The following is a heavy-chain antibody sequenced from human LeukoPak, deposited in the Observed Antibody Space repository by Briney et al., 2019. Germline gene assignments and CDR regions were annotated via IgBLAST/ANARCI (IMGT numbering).Heavy chain of an antibody. CDR2: IYTSGST. J-gene: IGHJ5*02. CDR1: GGSISSYY. D-gene: IGHD2-2*01. Sequence: SETLSLTCTVSGGSISSYYWSWIRQPPGKGLEWIGYIYTSGSTNYNPSLKSRVTISVDTSKNQFSLKLSSVTAADTAVYYCARVQIVVVPAAKVWFDPWGQGTLSPSPQ. V-gene: IGHV4-4*09. CDR3: ARVQIVVVPAAKVWFDP.